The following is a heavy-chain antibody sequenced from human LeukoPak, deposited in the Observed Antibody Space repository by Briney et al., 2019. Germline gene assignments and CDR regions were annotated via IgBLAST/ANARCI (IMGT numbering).Heavy chain of an antibody. V-gene: IGHV1-69-2*01. CDR2: VDPEDGET. D-gene: IGHD3-3*01. CDR1: GYTFTDYY. Sequence: ASVKVSCKVSGYTFTDYYMRWVQQAPGKGLEWMGLVDPEDGETIYAEKFKGRFTITADTSTDTAYMELSSLRSEDTAVYYCATDSYYDFWSGVRKFDPWGQGTLVTVSS. J-gene: IGHJ5*02. CDR3: ATDSYYDFWSGVRKFDP.